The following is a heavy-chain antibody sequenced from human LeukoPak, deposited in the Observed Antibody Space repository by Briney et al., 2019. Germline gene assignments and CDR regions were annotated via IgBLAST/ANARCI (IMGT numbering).Heavy chain of an antibody. Sequence: GGSLRLSCAASGFTFSDYYMSWIRQAPGKGLEWVSTFSGGSGSTYYADSVKGRFTISRDNSKNTLYLQMNSLRAEDTAVYYCAKHEYSSGRNSPYYFDYWGQGTLVTVSS. CDR2: FSGGSGST. J-gene: IGHJ4*02. V-gene: IGHV3-23*01. D-gene: IGHD6-19*01. CDR3: AKHEYSSGRNSPYYFDY. CDR1: GFTFSDYY.